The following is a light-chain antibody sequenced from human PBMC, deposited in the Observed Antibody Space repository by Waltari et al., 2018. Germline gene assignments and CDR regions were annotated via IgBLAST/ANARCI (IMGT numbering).Light chain of an antibody. J-gene: IGKJ4*01. Sequence: DIVRTQTLLSLSVTPGQPASITCKPRQSLLHTDGNTYLAWYLQKPGQSPQLLIYGVSSRFSGMPDRFSGSDSGTHFTLKISRVEADDVGVYYCMQNVRLPFTFGGGTKVEIK. CDR1: QSLLHTDGNTY. CDR3: MQNVRLPFT. V-gene: IGKV2-29*03. CDR2: GVS.